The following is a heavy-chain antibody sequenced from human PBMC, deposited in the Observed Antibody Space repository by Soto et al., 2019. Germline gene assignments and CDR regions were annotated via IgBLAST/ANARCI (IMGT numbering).Heavy chain of an antibody. D-gene: IGHD3-3*01. CDR3: ARDLTTHPYYDFWSGYGY. CDR1: GYTFPSYA. Sequence: GASVKVSCKASGYTFPSYAMHWVRQAPGQRLEWMGWINAGNGNTKYSQKFQGRVTITRDTSASTAYMELSSLRSEDTAVYYCARDLTTHPYYDFWSGYGYWGQGALVTVSS. V-gene: IGHV1-3*01. J-gene: IGHJ4*02. CDR2: INAGNGNT.